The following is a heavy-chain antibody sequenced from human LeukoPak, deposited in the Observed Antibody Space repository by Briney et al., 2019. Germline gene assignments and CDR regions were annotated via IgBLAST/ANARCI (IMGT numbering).Heavy chain of an antibody. V-gene: IGHV1-69*04. CDR2: IIPILGIA. D-gene: IGHD5-12*01. CDR3: ARGGDSGYAIYYYYGMDV. Sequence: ASVKVSCKASGGTFSSYAISWVRQAPGQGLEWMGRIIPILGIANYAQKFQGRVTITADKSTSTAYMELSSLRSEDTAVYYCARGGDSGYAIYYYYGMDVWGQGTTVTVSS. CDR1: GGTFSSYA. J-gene: IGHJ6*02.